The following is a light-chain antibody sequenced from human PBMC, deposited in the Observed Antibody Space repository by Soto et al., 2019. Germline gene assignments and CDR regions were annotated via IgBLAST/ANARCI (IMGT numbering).Light chain of an antibody. CDR1: QRVSSSY. CDR3: QQYGSAPRT. Sequence: EIVLTQSPGTLSLSPGERATLSCRASQRVSSSYLAWYLQNPGQAPRLLIYGASSRATGIPDRFSSSGSGTDFTLTISRLEPEELAVEYCQQYGSAPRTFGQGTKVEIK. CDR2: GAS. J-gene: IGKJ1*01. V-gene: IGKV3-20*01.